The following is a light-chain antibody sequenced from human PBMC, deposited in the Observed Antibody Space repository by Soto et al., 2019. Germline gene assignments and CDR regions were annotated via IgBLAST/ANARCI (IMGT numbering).Light chain of an antibody. CDR3: QQREHWPPIT. J-gene: IGKJ5*01. CDR1: HSVSRY. CDR2: DAS. V-gene: IGKV3-11*01. Sequence: EIVLTQSPATLSLSPGQRATLSCRASHSVSRYLAWYQQKPGQAPRLLIYDASNRATSIPARFSGSGSGTDFTLTINSLEPEDFAVYYCQQREHWPPITFGQGTRLEIK.